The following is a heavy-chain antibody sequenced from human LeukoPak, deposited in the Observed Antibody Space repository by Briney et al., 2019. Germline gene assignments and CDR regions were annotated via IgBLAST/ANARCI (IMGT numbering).Heavy chain of an antibody. CDR2: IYYSGST. Sequence: SETLSLTCTVSGGSISSGDYYWSWIRQPPGKGLEWIGYIYYSGSTYYNPSLKSRVTISVDTSKNQFSLKLSSVTAADTAVYYCARDPHETLGTFDYWGQGTLVTVSS. CDR1: GGSISSGDYY. V-gene: IGHV4-30-4*01. J-gene: IGHJ4*02. D-gene: IGHD7-27*01. CDR3: ARDPHETLGTFDY.